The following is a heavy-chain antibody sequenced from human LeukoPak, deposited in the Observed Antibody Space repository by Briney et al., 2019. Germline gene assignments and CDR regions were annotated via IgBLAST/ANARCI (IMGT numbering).Heavy chain of an antibody. CDR3: ARDIVAVTAPGDS. Sequence: GGSLRLSCAASGFTFSRYGMHWVRQAPGKGLEWVAVIWSDGTNKYYVDSVKGRFTISRDNSKNMVYLQMNSLRAEDTALYYCARDIVAVTAPGDSWGQGTVVTVSS. CDR1: GFTFSRYG. J-gene: IGHJ4*02. D-gene: IGHD2-21*02. CDR2: IWSDGTNK. V-gene: IGHV3-33*01.